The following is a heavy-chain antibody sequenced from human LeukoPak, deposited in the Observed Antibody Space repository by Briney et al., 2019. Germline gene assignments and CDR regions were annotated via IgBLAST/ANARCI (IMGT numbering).Heavy chain of an antibody. CDR3: ARDGFLGGGAYYYYGMDV. J-gene: IGHJ6*02. CDR2: ISYDGSNK. Sequence: GGSLRLSCAASGFTFSSYWMTWVRQAPGKGLEWVAVISYDGSNKYYADSVKGRFTISRDNSKNTLYLQMNSLRAEDTAVYYCARDGFLGGGAYYYYGMDVWGQGTTVTVSS. V-gene: IGHV3-30-3*01. CDR1: GFTFSSYW. D-gene: IGHD3-16*01.